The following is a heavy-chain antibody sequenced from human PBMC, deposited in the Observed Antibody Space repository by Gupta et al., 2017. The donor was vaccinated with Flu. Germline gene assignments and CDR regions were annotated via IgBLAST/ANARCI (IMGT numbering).Heavy chain of an antibody. Sequence: APGKGLEWVANIKQDGSEKYYVDSVKGRFTISRDNAKNSLYLQMNSLRAEDTAVYYCARRYFDLWGRGTLVTVSS. CDR2: IKQDGSEK. CDR3: ARRYFDL. J-gene: IGHJ2*01. V-gene: IGHV3-7*01.